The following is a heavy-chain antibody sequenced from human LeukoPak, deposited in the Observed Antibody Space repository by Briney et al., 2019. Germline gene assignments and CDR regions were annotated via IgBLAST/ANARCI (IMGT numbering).Heavy chain of an antibody. D-gene: IGHD2-2*02. J-gene: IGHJ5*02. CDR1: GFNFNLFW. V-gene: IGHV3-7*05. Sequence: HPGGSLRLSCAASGFNFNLFWMTWVRQAPGKGLQWVANIKQDGSEKYYVDSVKGRFTISRDDAKKTLYLQMNSLRAEDTAVYYCARGDCSITSCYTKLGWFDPWGQGTLVTVSS. CDR3: ARGDCSITSCYTKLGWFDP. CDR2: IKQDGSEK.